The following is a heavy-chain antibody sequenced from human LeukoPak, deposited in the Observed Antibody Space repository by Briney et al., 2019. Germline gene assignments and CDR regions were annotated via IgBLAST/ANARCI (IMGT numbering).Heavy chain of an antibody. V-gene: IGHV2-5*02. CDR2: IYRDDDK. J-gene: IGHJ5*02. D-gene: IGHD3-10*01. CDR3: AHTQAGRFGELLFDP. CDR1: GFSLSTRGVG. Sequence: SGPTLVKPTQTLTLTCTFSGFSLSTRGVGVGWIRQPPGKALEWLALIYRDDDKRYSPSLKSRLTITKDTSKNQVVLTMTNMDPVDTATYYCAHTQAGRFGELLFDPWGQGTLVTVSS.